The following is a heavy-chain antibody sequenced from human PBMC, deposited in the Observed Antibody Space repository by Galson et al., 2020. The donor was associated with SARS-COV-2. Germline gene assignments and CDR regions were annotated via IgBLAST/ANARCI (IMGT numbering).Heavy chain of an antibody. CDR1: GFTFSSYG. V-gene: IGHV3-33*01. CDR2: ICYDGSNK. J-gene: IGHJ6*02. CDR3: ARDLYYYDSSGYYYTPYYYYGMDV. Sequence: GGSLRLSCAASGFTFSSYGMHWVRQAPGKGLEWVAVICYDGSNKYYADSVKGRFTISRDNSKNTLYLQMNSLRAEDTAVYYCARDLYYYDSSGYYYTPYYYYGMDVWGQGTTVTVSS. D-gene: IGHD3-22*01.